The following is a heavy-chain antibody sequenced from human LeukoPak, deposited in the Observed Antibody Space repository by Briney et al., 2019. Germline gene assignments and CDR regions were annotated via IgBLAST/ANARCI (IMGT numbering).Heavy chain of an antibody. D-gene: IGHD1-7*01. CDR2: IYTSGST. J-gene: IGHJ4*02. Sequence: SETLSLTCTVSGGSTSSGSYYWSWIRQPAGKGLEWIGRIYTSGSTNYNPSLKSRVTISADTSKNQFSLSLTSVTAADTAVYYCARSGGTWIYNFWGQGTLVIVSS. V-gene: IGHV4-61*02. CDR3: ARSGGTWIYNF. CDR1: GGSTSSGSYY.